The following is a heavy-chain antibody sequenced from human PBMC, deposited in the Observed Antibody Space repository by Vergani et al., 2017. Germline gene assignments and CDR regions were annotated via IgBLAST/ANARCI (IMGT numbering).Heavy chain of an antibody. D-gene: IGHD2-2*01. CDR2: IRSKAYGGTK. J-gene: IGHJ6*02. CDR3: TRGSRIVVVPVSYYYYGMDV. CDR1: GFTFGDYA. V-gene: IGHV3-49*04. Sequence: EVQLVESGGGLVQPGRSLRLSCTASGFTFGDYAMHWVRQAPGKGLEWVGFIRSKAYGGTKEYAASVKGRFTISRDDSKSIAYLQMNSLKTEDTAVYYCTRGSRIVVVPVSYYYYGMDVWGQGTSVSVSS.